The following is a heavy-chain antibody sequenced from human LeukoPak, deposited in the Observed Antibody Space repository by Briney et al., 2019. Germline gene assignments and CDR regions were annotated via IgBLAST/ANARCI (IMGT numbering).Heavy chain of an antibody. V-gene: IGHV3-23*01. Sequence: PGGSLRLSCAASGFAFSTYAMSWVRQAPGKGLEWVSGISGSGGSTYYADSVKGRSTISRDNSKNTLYLQMNSLIAGDTAIYYCAKNRALHEIDYWGQGTLVTVSS. D-gene: IGHD2-21*01. CDR3: AKNRALHEIDY. CDR1: GFAFSTYA. J-gene: IGHJ4*02. CDR2: ISGSGGST.